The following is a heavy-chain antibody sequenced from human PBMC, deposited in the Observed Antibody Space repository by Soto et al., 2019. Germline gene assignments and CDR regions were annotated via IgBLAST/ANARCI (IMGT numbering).Heavy chain of an antibody. CDR2: INPNSGGT. CDR3: ARDVDSSSPFDI. D-gene: IGHD6-6*01. V-gene: IGHV1-2*02. Sequence: QVQLVQSGAEVKKPGASVKVSCKASGYTFTGNYMHWVRQAPGQGLEWMGWINPNSGGTNYAQKLQGRVTVTRDTSISTAYMDLSRLRSDDTAVYYCARDVDSSSPFDIWGQGTMVPVSS. CDR1: GYTFTGNY. J-gene: IGHJ3*02.